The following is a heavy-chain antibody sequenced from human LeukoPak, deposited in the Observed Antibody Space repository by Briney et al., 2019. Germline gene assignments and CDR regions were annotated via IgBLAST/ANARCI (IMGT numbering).Heavy chain of an antibody. D-gene: IGHD1-26*01. CDR3: AILHASRAEEFDP. V-gene: IGHV4-34*01. CDR2: INHSGST. J-gene: IGHJ5*02. Sequence: SETLSLTCGVSGGSFSVYYWNWIRQPPGKGLEWIGEINHSGSTNYNPSLKSRVTISIDTSKNQFSLKLTSVTAADTAVYYCAILHASRAEEFDPWGQGTLVTVSS. CDR1: GGSFSVYY.